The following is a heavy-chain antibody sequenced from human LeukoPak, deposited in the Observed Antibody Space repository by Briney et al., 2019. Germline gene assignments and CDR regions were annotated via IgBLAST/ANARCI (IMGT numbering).Heavy chain of an antibody. CDR3: ARVEEAYGSGRRENYYYYYMDV. CDR2: IYYSGST. CDR1: GGSISSSSYY. Sequence: SETLSLTCNVSGGSISSSSYYWGWIRQPPGKGLEWIGYIYYSGSTNYNPSLKSRVTIPVDTSKNQFSLKLRSVTAADTAVYYCARVEEAYGSGRRENYYYYYMDVWGKGTTVTISS. V-gene: IGHV4-61*05. D-gene: IGHD3-10*01. J-gene: IGHJ6*03.